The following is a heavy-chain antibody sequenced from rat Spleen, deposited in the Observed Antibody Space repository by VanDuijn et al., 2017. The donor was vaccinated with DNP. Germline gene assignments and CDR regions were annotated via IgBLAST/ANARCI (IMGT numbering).Heavy chain of an antibody. J-gene: IGHJ3*01. CDR3: ARWETGAAFAY. D-gene: IGHD1-12*02. Sequence: EVQLVETGGGLVQPGRSLKLSCVASGFTFSNYWMYWIRQAPGKGLEWIASINTDGGSTYYGDSVKGRFTISRDNAKSTLYLQMNSLRSEDMATYYCARWETGAAFAYWGQGTLVTVSS. CDR2: INTDGGST. V-gene: IGHV5-58*01. CDR1: GFTFSNYW.